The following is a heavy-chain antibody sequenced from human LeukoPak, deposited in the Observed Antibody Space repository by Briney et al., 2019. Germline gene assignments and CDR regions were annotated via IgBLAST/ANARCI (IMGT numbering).Heavy chain of an antibody. CDR2: INPSGGST. CDR3: ARDRSQYQLLAGGFDY. CDR1: GGTFTSYY. Sequence: GSSVKVSCKASGGTFTSYYMHWVRQAPGQGLEWMGIINPSGGSTSYAQKFQGRVTMTRDTSTSTVYMELSSLRSEDTAVYYCARDRSQYQLLAGGFDYWGQGTLVTVSS. J-gene: IGHJ4*02. V-gene: IGHV1-46*01. D-gene: IGHD2-2*01.